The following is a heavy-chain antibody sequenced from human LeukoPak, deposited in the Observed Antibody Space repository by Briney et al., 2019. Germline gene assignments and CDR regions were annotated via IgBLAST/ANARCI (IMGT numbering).Heavy chain of an antibody. Sequence: ASVKVSCKASGYTFTNFVIHWVRQAPGQRLKWIGWINPSNDDTKYSQKFQGRVTITRDTSASTAYMELSSLRSEDTAVYYCARAGGSGSGYSSGWYYDYWGQGTLVTVSS. J-gene: IGHJ4*02. CDR2: INPSNDDT. CDR1: GYTFTNFV. V-gene: IGHV1-3*01. D-gene: IGHD6-19*01. CDR3: ARAGGSGSGYSSGWYYDY.